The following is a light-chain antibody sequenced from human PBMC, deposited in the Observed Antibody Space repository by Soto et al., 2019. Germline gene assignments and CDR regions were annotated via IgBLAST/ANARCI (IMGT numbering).Light chain of an antibody. J-gene: IGLJ1*01. CDR3: CSYAGSSFYV. CDR2: EGS. V-gene: IGLV2-23*01. CDR1: SSDVGSYNL. Sequence: QSVLTQPASVSGSPGQSITISCTGTSSDVGSYNLVSWYQQHPGKAPKLMIYEGSKRPSGVSNRFSGSKSGNTASLTISGLHAEDEADYYCCSYAGSSFYVFGTGTKLTVL.